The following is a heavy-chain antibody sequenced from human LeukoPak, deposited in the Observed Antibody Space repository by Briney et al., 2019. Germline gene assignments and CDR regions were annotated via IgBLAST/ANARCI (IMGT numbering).Heavy chain of an antibody. V-gene: IGHV3-9*01. CDR1: GFTFDDYA. CDR3: AKSLFSDSSGYYFDY. Sequence: GGSLRLSCAASGFTFDDYAMHWVRQAPGKGLEWVSGISWNSGSIGYADSVKGRLTISRDNAKNSLYVQVNSLRAEDTALYYCAKSLFSDSSGYYFDYWGQGTLVTVSS. D-gene: IGHD3-22*01. CDR2: ISWNSGSI. J-gene: IGHJ4*02.